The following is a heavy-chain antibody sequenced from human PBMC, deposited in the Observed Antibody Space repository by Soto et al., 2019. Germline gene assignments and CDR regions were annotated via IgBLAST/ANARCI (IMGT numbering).Heavy chain of an antibody. V-gene: IGHV3-74*01. CDR2: INSDGSST. J-gene: IGHJ4*02. D-gene: IGHD1-20*01. CDR3: ASSLITPFDD. CDR1: GFTFNSYW. Sequence: PGGSLRLSCAASGFTFNSYWIHWVRQAPGKGLVWVSRINSDGSSTSYADSVKGRFTISRDNAKNTLYLQMNSLRAEDTAVYYCASSLITPFDDCVQGTLVTVSS.